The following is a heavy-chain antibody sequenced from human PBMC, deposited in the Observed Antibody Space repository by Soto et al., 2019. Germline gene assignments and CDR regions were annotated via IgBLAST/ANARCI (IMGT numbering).Heavy chain of an antibody. D-gene: IGHD6-19*01. Sequence: VQLVESGGGVVQPGRSLRLSCAASGFTFSDYAMHWVRQAPGKGLEWVAVVSHDGRNTHYADSVKGRFTISRDSSKNTVSREMTSLRAEDTAVYYWAKGGRQWLVPSDFTYWGQGALVTVSS. CDR2: VSHDGRNT. CDR3: AKGGRQWLVPSDFTY. V-gene: IGHV3-30*18. CDR1: GFTFSDYA. J-gene: IGHJ4*02.